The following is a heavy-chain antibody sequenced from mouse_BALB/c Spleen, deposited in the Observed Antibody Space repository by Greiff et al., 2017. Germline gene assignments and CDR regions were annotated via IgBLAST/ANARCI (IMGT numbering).Heavy chain of an antibody. CDR3: AKVPYYYGNNSYFDY. Sequence: EVKLVESGGGLVKPGGSLKLSCAASGFTFSSYAMSWVRQTPEKRLEWVASISSGGSTYYPDSVKGRFTISRNNARNILYLQMSSLRSEYTAMYYLAKVPYYYGNNSYFDYWGQGTTLTGSS. D-gene: IGHD1-1*01. J-gene: IGHJ2*01. CDR2: ISSGGST. V-gene: IGHV5-6-5*01. CDR1: GFTFSSYA.